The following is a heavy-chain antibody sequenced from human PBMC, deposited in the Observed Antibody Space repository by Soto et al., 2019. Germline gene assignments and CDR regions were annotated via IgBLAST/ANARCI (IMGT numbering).Heavy chain of an antibody. CDR1: GFRFSSYA. D-gene: IGHD5-18*01. J-gene: IGHJ4*02. CDR2: VSASGLNT. CDR3: AKGLSVIQEWIIDGH. Sequence: GGSLRLSCAATGFRFSSYAMAWVRQAPGKGLEWVSGVSASGLNTDYADPVKGRFYISRDNSENTVSLHMNSLRAEDTAMYYCAKGLSVIQEWIIDGHWGQGTQVTVSS. V-gene: IGHV3-23*01.